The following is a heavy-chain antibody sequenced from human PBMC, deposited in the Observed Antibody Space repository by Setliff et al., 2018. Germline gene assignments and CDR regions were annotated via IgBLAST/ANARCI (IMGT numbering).Heavy chain of an antibody. D-gene: IGHD6-25*01. Sequence: GGSLRLSCAASTFTLGTYSMHWVRQAPGKGLAWVSSISPYSDYIYYADSVKGRFTLSRDNAMNSLYLQMNSLGAEDTAVYFCARSPANGGHDAFDVWGQGTMVTVSS. CDR2: ISPYSDYI. J-gene: IGHJ3*01. V-gene: IGHV3-21*06. CDR3: ARSPANGGHDAFDV. CDR1: TFTLGTYS.